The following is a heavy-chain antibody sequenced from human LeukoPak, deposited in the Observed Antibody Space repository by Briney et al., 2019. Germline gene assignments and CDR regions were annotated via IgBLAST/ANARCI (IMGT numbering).Heavy chain of an antibody. V-gene: IGHV3-30*18. D-gene: IGHD3-22*01. CDR1: GFIFSRYG. Sequence: GGSLRLSCVASGFIFSRYGMHWVRQAPGKGLEWVAIISNDGSETYYVDSVKGRFTISRDNSKNTLYLQMNSLRAEDTAVYYCAKEAPYYDSSGYYFDYWGQGTLVTVSS. CDR2: ISNDGSET. J-gene: IGHJ4*02. CDR3: AKEAPYYDSSGYYFDY.